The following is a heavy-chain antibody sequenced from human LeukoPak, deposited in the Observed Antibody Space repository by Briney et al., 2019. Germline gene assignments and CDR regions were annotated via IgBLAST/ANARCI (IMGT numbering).Heavy chain of an antibody. J-gene: IGHJ4*02. D-gene: IGHD6-13*01. CDR3: ARESSELSPSSWYYFDY. V-gene: IGHV1-2*02. CDR2: INPNSGGT. CDR1: GYTFTGYY. Sequence: ASVKVSCKASGYTFTGYYMHWVRQAPGQGLEWMGWINPNSGGTNYAQKFQGRVTMTRDTSISTAYMELSRLRSDDTAVHYCARESSELSPSSWYYFDYWGQGTLVTVSS.